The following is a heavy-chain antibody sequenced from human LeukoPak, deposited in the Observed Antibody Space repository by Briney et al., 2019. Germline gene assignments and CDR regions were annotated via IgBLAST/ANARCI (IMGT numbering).Heavy chain of an antibody. Sequence: PGGSLRLSCAASGFTFSSYWMSWVRQAPGKGLEWVSSISSSSSYIYYADSVKGRFTISRDNANNSLYLQMDSLRAEDTAVYYCARSLSTTVTTAFNIWGQGTMVTVSS. D-gene: IGHD4-17*01. J-gene: IGHJ3*02. CDR2: ISSSSSYI. CDR3: ARSLSTTVTTAFNI. V-gene: IGHV3-21*01. CDR1: GFTFSSYW.